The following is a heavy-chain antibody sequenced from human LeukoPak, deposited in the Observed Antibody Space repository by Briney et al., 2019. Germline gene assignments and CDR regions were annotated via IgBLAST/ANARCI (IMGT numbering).Heavy chain of an antibody. V-gene: IGHV4-61*02. CDR1: GGSISSGSYY. J-gene: IGHJ4*02. Sequence: SETLSLTCTVSGGSISSGSYYWSWIRQPAGKGLEWIGRIYTSGSTNYNPSLKSRVTISVDTSKNQFSLKLSSVTAADTAVYYCATFTPVAGFDYWGQGTLVTVSS. CDR3: ATFTPVAGFDY. D-gene: IGHD6-19*01. CDR2: IYTSGST.